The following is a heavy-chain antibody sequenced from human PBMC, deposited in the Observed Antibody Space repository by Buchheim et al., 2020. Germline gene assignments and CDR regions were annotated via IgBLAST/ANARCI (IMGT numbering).Heavy chain of an antibody. CDR1: GGSIRNYY. CDR2: INYSGTA. D-gene: IGHD6-25*01. V-gene: IGHV4-59*01. Sequence: QVQLQESGPGPVKPSETLSLTCTVSGGSIRNYYWSWIRQPPGKGLEWIGNINYSGTANYNASLKTRVTISVDTPKNQFSLRVTSVTAADTAVYYCARQGQRLAMSYFDYWGQGTL. CDR3: ARQGQRLAMSYFDY. J-gene: IGHJ4*02.